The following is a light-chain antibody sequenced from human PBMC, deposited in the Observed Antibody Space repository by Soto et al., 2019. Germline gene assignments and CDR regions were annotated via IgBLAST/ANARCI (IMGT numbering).Light chain of an antibody. CDR2: AAS. Sequence: DIQMTQSPSSLSASVGDRVTITCRASQGIGSYLGWYQKKPGKAPKRLIYAASSLQSGVKSSFSGSGSGKEFTLTISSLQPEDFATYYWLQYNGFPRTFGQGTKVE. CDR1: QGIGSY. CDR3: LQYNGFPRT. V-gene: IGKV1-17*01. J-gene: IGKJ1*01.